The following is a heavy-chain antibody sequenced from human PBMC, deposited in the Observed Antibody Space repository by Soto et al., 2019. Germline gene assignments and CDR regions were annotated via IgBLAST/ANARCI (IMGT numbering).Heavy chain of an antibody. D-gene: IGHD3-3*01. J-gene: IGHJ4*02. V-gene: IGHV3-30*18. CDR3: AKDKSQKTVFGDYYFDS. CDR1: GFTFGTYG. Sequence: QVQLVESGGGVAQPGRYLRLSCAASGFTFGTYGMHWVRQAPGRGLEWVAVISYDGSDKFYADSVKGRFTISRDNSENTLFLQMDSLTTEDTAVYFCAKDKSQKTVFGDYYFDSWGQGTLVSVSS. CDR2: ISYDGSDK.